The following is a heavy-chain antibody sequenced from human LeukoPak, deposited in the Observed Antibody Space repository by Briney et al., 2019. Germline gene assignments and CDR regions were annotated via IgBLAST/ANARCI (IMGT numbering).Heavy chain of an antibody. V-gene: IGHV5-51*01. CDR1: GYSFTSYW. J-gene: IGHJ4*02. CDR2: IYPGDSET. D-gene: IGHD3-3*01. CDR3: ARHLTYYDFWSGHGQTSTWGH. Sequence: GESLKISCKGSGYSFTSYWIGWVRQMPGKGLEWMGIIYPGDSETRYSPSFQGQVTISADKSISTAYLQWSSLKASDTAMYYCARHLTYYDFWSGHGQTSTWGHWGQGTLVTVSS.